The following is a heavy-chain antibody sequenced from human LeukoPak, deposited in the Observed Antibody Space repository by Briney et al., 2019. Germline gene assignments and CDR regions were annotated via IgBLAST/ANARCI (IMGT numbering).Heavy chain of an antibody. V-gene: IGHV6-1*01. CDR2: TYYRSKWYN. CDR3: ARESWDIEGYNWFDP. D-gene: IGHD2-15*01. CDR1: VDSVSSNIAA. Sequence: SQTLSLTCAISVDSVSSNIAAWNWIRQSPSRGLEWLGRTYYRSKWYNDYAVSVKSRITINPDTSKNQFSLQLNSVTPEDTAVYYCARESWDIEGYNWFDPWGQGTLVTVSS. J-gene: IGHJ5*02.